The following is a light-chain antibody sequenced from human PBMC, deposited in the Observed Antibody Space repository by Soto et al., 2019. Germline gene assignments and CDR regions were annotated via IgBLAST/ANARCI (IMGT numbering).Light chain of an antibody. CDR1: SSDVGGYNY. CDR2: EVS. V-gene: IGLV2-14*01. CDR3: TSYTSSITHLL. Sequence: QLVLTQPASVSGSPGQSITISCTGTSSDVGGYNYVSWYQHHPGKVPKLMIYEVSNRPSGVSNRFSGSKFGNTASLTISGLQAEDEADYYCTSYTSSITHLLFGGGTKVTVL. J-gene: IGLJ2*01.